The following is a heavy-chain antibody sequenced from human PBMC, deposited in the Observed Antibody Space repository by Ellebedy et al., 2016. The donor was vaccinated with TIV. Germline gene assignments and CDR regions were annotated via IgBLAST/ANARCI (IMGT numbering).Heavy chain of an antibody. J-gene: IGHJ5*02. CDR1: GYSFTTYD. D-gene: IGHD2-21*02. V-gene: IGHV1-8*01. CDR2: MNPGSGET. Sequence: AASVKVSCKTSGYSFTTYDIKWARQATGQGLQWMGWMNPGSGETGYAQKFRGRVTMTRDTSTGTAYMELSRLTSGDTAVYYCARVTANNWFDLWGQGTLVTVSS. CDR3: ARVTANNWFDL.